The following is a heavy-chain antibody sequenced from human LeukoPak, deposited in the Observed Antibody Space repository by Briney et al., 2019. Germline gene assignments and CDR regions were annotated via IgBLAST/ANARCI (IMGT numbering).Heavy chain of an antibody. V-gene: IGHV5-51*01. CDR3: ARGDPSGGNYHTLDY. D-gene: IGHD3-16*01. J-gene: IGHJ4*02. CDR1: GYFFNSYW. Sequence: GESLKISCEGSGYFFNSYWIAWVRQMPGKGLEWMGIIYPSDLDIRYSPSFQGQVTMSVDKSNSIAYLQWNSLKASDTGMYFCARGDPSGGNYHTLDYWGQGTLVTVSS. CDR2: IYPSDLDI.